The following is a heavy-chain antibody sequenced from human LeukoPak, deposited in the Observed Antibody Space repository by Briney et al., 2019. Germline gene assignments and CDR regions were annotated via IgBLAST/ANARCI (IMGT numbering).Heavy chain of an antibody. V-gene: IGHV3-30*02. CDR2: IRYDGSNK. CDR1: GFTFSSYG. Sequence: GGSLRLSCAASGFTFSSYGMHWVRQAPGKGLEWVAFIRYDGSNKYYADSVKGRFTISRGNSKNTLYLQMNSLRAEDTAVYYCAKAYSSSWYVVDYYYHYMDVWGKGTTVTVSS. CDR3: AKAYSSSWYVVDYYYHYMDV. D-gene: IGHD6-13*01. J-gene: IGHJ6*03.